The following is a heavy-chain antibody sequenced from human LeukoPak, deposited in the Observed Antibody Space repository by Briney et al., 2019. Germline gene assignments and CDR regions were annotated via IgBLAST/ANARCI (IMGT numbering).Heavy chain of an antibody. J-gene: IGHJ5*02. CDR1: GYTFTSYG. CDR2: ISAYNGNT. Sequence: ASVKVSCKASGYTFTSYGISWVRQAPGQGLEWMGWISAYNGNTNYAQKLQGRVTMTTDTSTSTAYMELRSLRSDDTAVYYCVRKRSKYQLLNWFDPWGQGTLVTVSS. V-gene: IGHV1-18*01. D-gene: IGHD2-2*01. CDR3: VRKRSKYQLLNWFDP.